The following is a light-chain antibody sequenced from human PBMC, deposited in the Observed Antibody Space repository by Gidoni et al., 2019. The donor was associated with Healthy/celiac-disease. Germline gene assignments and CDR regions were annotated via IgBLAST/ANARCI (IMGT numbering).Light chain of an antibody. CDR3: QQRSNWPPLT. Sequence: IVLLQSPATLSSSPGERATLPGRASQSVSSYLAWYQQKPGQAPRLLIYDASNRATGIPARFSGSGSETDFTLNSSRLEPEDFAVYYCQQRSNWPPLTFGGGTKVEIK. V-gene: IGKV3-11*01. CDR1: QSVSSY. J-gene: IGKJ4*01. CDR2: DAS.